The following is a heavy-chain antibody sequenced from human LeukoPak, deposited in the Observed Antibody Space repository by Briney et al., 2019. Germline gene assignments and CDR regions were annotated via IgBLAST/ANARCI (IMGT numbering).Heavy chain of an antibody. CDR3: ARGRPIVSPDTSGGSDY. J-gene: IGHJ4*02. Sequence: ASVKVSCKASGYTFTDYYMHWVRQAPGQGLEWMAWINSNSGDTKYEQKFQGRVTMTGDTSISTAYMDLSSLRSDDTAMYYCARGRPIVSPDTSGGSDYWGQGTLVTVSS. D-gene: IGHD6-25*01. CDR1: GYTFTDYY. V-gene: IGHV1-2*02. CDR2: INSNSGDT.